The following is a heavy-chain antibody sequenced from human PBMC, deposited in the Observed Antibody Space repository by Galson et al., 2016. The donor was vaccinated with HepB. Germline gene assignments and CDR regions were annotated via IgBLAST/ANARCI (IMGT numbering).Heavy chain of an antibody. Sequence: SETLSLTCTVSGGSMTTYYWSWIRQPPGKGLEWIGSIYYSGSTYYSPSLKSRVTISVDTSKNQFSLTLSSVTAADTAVYYCARLGYCTSTSCYWFDPWGQGTLVTVSS. CDR3: ARLGYCTSTSCYWFDP. J-gene: IGHJ5*02. CDR1: GGSMTTYY. CDR2: IYYSGST. D-gene: IGHD2-2*01. V-gene: IGHV4-59*05.